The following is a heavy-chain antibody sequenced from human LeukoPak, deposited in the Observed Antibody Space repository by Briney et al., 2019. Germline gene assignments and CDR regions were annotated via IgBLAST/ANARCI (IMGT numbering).Heavy chain of an antibody. CDR1: GFTFSSYA. CDR3: AKLEYVEGAIDY. Sequence: GGSLSLSCAASGFTFSSYAMSWVRQAPGKGLEWVSAISGSGGSTYYADSVKGRFTISRDNSKNTLYLQMNSLRAEDTAVYYCAKLEYVEGAIDYWGQGTLVTVSS. J-gene: IGHJ4*02. D-gene: IGHD1-26*01. CDR2: ISGSGGST. V-gene: IGHV3-23*01.